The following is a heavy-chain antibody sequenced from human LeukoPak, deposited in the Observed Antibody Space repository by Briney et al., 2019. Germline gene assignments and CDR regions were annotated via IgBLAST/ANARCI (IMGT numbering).Heavy chain of an antibody. Sequence: PGGSLRLSCAASGFTFSSYGMHWVRQAPGKGLEWVAVIWYDGSNKYYADSVKGRFTISRDNSKNTLYLQMNSPRAEDTAVYYCAKDLTIRFLEWLFPPYGMDVWGQGTTVTVSS. J-gene: IGHJ6*02. CDR1: GFTFSSYG. CDR2: IWYDGSNK. CDR3: AKDLTIRFLEWLFPPYGMDV. V-gene: IGHV3-33*06. D-gene: IGHD3-3*01.